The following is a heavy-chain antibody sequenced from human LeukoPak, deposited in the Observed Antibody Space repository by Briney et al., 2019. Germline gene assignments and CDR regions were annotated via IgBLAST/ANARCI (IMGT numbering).Heavy chain of an antibody. CDR2: ITGSGGGI. D-gene: IGHD1-26*01. Sequence: GGSLRLSCVASGFSFSTHAMNWVRQAPGQGLEWVSVITGSGGGIDYADSVKGRFTTSRDNSKNTLFLQMNSLRAEDTAIYYCAKYGPQDSGSSHFDYWGQGALVTVSS. J-gene: IGHJ4*02. V-gene: IGHV3-23*01. CDR3: AKYGPQDSGSSHFDY. CDR1: GFSFSTHA.